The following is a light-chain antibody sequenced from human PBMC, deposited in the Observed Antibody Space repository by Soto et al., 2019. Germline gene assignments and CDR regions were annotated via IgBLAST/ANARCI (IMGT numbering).Light chain of an antibody. CDR1: SSNIGTNA. CDR2: NNN. CDR3: AAWDDSLNGYV. Sequence: QSVLTQPPSASGTPGQRVTISCSGGSSNIGTNAVNWYQQLPGTAPKFLMYNNNQRPSGVPDRFSGSKSGTSASLAISGLQSEDEADYYCAAWDDSLNGYVFGTGTKLTVL. J-gene: IGLJ1*01. V-gene: IGLV1-44*01.